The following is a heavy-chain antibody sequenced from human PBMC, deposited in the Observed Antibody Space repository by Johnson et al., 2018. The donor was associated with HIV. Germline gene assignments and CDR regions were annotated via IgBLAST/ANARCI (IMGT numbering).Heavy chain of an antibody. J-gene: IGHJ3*02. Sequence: QVQLVESGGGVVQPGRSLRLSCAASGFTFSSYTIHWVRQAPGKGLEWVAVISYYGSNKYYADSVKGRFTISRDNSKNTLYLQMNTLRADDTAVYYCARDPRRLENFGAVIIPDAFDIWGQGTMVTVSS. V-gene: IGHV3-30*04. D-gene: IGHD3-3*01. CDR2: ISYYGSNK. CDR1: GFTFSSYT. CDR3: ARDPRRLENFGAVIIPDAFDI.